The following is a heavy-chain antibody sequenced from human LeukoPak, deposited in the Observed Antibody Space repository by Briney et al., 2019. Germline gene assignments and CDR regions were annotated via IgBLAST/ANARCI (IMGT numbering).Heavy chain of an antibody. CDR2: IIPIFGTA. D-gene: IGHD4-23*01. Sequence: GASVKVSCKASGGTFSSYAISWVRQAPGQGLEWMGGIIPIFGTANYAQKFQGRVTITADKSTSTAYMELSSLRSEDPAVYYCAREDYGGTPVGSRGAFDIWGQGTMVTVSS. CDR1: GGTFSSYA. CDR3: AREDYGGTPVGSRGAFDI. J-gene: IGHJ3*02. V-gene: IGHV1-69*06.